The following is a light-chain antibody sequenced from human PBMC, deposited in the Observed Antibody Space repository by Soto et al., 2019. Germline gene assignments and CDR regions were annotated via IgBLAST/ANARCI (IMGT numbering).Light chain of an antibody. CDR3: QAWDSSPLV. V-gene: IGLV3-1*01. Sequence: SYELTQPPSVSVSPGQTASITCSGAKLGDKYSCWYQQKPGQSPILVIYQDSKRPSGIPERFSGSNSGNTATLTISGTQAMDEADCFCQAWDSSPLVFGGGTKLTVL. CDR2: QDS. J-gene: IGLJ2*01. CDR1: KLGDKY.